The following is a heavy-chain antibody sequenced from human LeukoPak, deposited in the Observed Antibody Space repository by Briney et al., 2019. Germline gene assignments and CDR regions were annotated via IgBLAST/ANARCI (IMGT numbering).Heavy chain of an antibody. V-gene: IGHV1-69*13. CDR3: ASTRGYYDSSGYYFDY. CDR1: GGTFGSYA. Sequence: ASVKVSCKASGGTFGSYAISWVRQAPGQGLEWMGGIIPIFGTANYAQKFQGRVTITADESTSTAYMELSSLRSEDTAVYYCASTRGYYDSSGYYFDYWGQGTLVTVSS. J-gene: IGHJ4*02. CDR2: IIPIFGTA. D-gene: IGHD3-22*01.